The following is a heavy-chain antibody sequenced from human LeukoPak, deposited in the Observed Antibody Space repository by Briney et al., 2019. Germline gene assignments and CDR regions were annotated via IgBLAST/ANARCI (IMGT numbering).Heavy chain of an antibody. V-gene: IGHV3-49*03. CDR3: TRDRSYYGSGSRY. J-gene: IGHJ4*02. CDR2: IRSKAYGGTA. CDR1: RFTPGDYV. Sequence: GGSLRLSCAASRFTPGDYVMSWCRQAPGQGLGGGGFIRSKAYGGTAEYAASVKGRFTISRADSKSIAYLQMNSLKTEDTAVYYWTRDRSYYGSGSRYWGQGTLVTVSS. D-gene: IGHD3-10*01.